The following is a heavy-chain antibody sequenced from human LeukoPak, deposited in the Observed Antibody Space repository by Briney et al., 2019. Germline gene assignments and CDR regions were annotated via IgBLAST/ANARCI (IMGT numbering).Heavy chain of an antibody. J-gene: IGHJ3*02. CDR2: INHSGST. Sequence: SETLSLTCAVYGGSFSGYYWSWIRQPPGKGLEWIGKINHSGSTNYNPSLKSRVTISVDTSKNQFSLKLSSVTAADTAVYYCAASDSSGYYLDAFDIWGQGTMVTVSS. D-gene: IGHD3-22*01. V-gene: IGHV4-34*01. CDR3: AASDSSGYYLDAFDI. CDR1: GGSFSGYY.